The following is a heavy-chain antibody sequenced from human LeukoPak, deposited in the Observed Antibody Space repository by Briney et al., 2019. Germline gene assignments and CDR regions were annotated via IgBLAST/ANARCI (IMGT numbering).Heavy chain of an antibody. J-gene: IGHJ4*02. Sequence: ASVKVSCKASGYTFTSYGISWVRQAPGQGPEWMGWISAYNGNTNYAQKLQGRVTMTTDTSTSTAYMELRSLRSDDTAVYYCARGGTYYYDSSGYSFDYWGQGTLVTVSS. CDR1: GYTFTSYG. CDR3: ARGGTYYYDSSGYSFDY. CDR2: ISAYNGNT. V-gene: IGHV1-18*01. D-gene: IGHD3-22*01.